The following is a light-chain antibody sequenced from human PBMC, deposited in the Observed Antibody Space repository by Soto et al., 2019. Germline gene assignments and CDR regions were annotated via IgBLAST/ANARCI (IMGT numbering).Light chain of an antibody. J-gene: IGLJ1*01. CDR2: EVN. CDR1: SSDVGGYNY. CDR3: SSFAGTNNLGV. V-gene: IGLV2-8*01. Sequence: QSALTQPPSASGSPGQSVTISCTGTSSDVGGYNYVSWYQHHPGKAPKLMIYEVNKRPSGVPDRFSGSKSGNTASLTVSGLQAEDEADYYCSSFAGTNNLGVFGTGTKVTVL.